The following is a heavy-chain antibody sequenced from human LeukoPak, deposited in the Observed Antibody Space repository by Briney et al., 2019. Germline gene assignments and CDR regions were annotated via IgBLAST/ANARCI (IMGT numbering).Heavy chain of an antibody. J-gene: IGHJ4*02. V-gene: IGHV4-59*01. CDR2: IYYSGST. D-gene: IGHD5-18*01. CDR1: GGSISSYY. CDR3: ARLSSRSGYSYGYCFDY. Sequence: SETLSLTCTVSGGSISSYYWSWIRQPPGKGLEWIGYIYYSGSTNYNPSLKSRVTISVDTSKNQFSLKLSSVTAADTAVYYCARLSSRSGYSYGYCFDYWGQGTLVTVSS.